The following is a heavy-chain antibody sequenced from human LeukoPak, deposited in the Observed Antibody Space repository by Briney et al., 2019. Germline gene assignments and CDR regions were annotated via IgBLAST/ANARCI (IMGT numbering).Heavy chain of an antibody. J-gene: IGHJ4*02. D-gene: IGHD5-24*01. CDR2: IYHSGST. Sequence: SETLSLTCTVSGGSISSGGYYWSWIRQPPGKGLEWIGYIYHSGSTYYNPSLKSRVTISVDRSKNQFSLKLSSVTAADTAVYYCARGGGWQQLIDCWGQGTLVTVSS. CDR1: GGSISSGGYY. CDR3: ARGGGWQQLIDC. V-gene: IGHV4-30-2*01.